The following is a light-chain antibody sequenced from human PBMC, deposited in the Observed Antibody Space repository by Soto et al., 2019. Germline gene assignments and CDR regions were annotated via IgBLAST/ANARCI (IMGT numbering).Light chain of an antibody. CDR2: DVS. CDR3: CSYAGSYSFV. CDR1: SSDVVAYNY. V-gene: IGLV2-11*01. Sequence: QSVLAQPRSVSGSPGQSVTLSCTGTSSDVVAYNYVSWYQQHPGQVPKLIIYDVSKWPSGVPDRFSGSKSGNTASLTISGLQAEDEADYYCCSYAGSYSFVFGSGTRSPS. J-gene: IGLJ1*01.